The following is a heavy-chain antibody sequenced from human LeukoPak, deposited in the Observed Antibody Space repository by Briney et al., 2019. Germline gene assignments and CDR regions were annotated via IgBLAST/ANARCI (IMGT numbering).Heavy chain of an antibody. V-gene: IGHV3-48*03. Sequence: GGSLRLSCAASGFTFSSYEMNWVRQAPGKGLEWVSYISSSGSTIYYADSVKGRFTISRDNAKNSLYLQMNSLRAEDTAVYYCARVPIDWNGREDYWGQGTLVTVSS. CDR2: ISSSGSTI. J-gene: IGHJ4*02. D-gene: IGHD1-1*01. CDR1: GFTFSSYE. CDR3: ARVPIDWNGREDY.